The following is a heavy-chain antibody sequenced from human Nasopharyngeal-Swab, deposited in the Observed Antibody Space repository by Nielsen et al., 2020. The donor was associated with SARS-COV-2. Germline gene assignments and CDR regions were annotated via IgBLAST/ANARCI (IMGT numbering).Heavy chain of an antibody. CDR1: GFGFSAFA. Sequence: GESLPISCAASGFGFSAFAMSWVRQAPGKGLEWVSAAGGNDGSTFYADSVRGRFTISRDNSKNTLYLQMNSLRAEDTALYYCAKKYGTRGWYVGLDYWGQGTQVTVSS. D-gene: IGHD6-19*01. CDR3: AKKYGTRGWYVGLDY. CDR2: AGGNDGST. V-gene: IGHV3-23*01. J-gene: IGHJ4*02.